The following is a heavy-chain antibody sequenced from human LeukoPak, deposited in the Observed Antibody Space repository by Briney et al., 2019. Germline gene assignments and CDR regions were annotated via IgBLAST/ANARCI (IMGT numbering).Heavy chain of an antibody. D-gene: IGHD3-22*01. Sequence: GGSLRLSFAASGITFSSYAMNWVRQAPGKGLEWVSGISVSGNTYYAESVKGRFTISRDNSKDTLYLQMNSLRAEDTAVYYCAKELRVTMIAVVIEAFDLWGQGTMVTVSS. J-gene: IGHJ3*01. CDR3: AKELRVTMIAVVIEAFDL. CDR2: ISVSGNT. V-gene: IGHV3-23*01. CDR1: GITFSSYA.